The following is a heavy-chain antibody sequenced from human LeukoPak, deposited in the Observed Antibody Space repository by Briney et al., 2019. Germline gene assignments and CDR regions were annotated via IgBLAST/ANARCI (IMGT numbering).Heavy chain of an antibody. Sequence: SGTLSLTCTVSGGSISSYYWSWIRQPPGKGLEWIGYISYSGSTNFNPSLKSRVTISVDTSKNQFFLKLSSVTAADTAVYYCAREGTAGTNLNWFDPWGQGTLVTVSS. V-gene: IGHV4-59*01. CDR1: GGSISSYY. CDR3: AREGTAGTNLNWFDP. CDR2: ISYSGST. J-gene: IGHJ5*02. D-gene: IGHD1-1*01.